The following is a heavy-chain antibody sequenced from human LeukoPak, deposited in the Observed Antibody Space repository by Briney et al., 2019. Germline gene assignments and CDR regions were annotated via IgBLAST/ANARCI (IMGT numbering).Heavy chain of an antibody. Sequence: PSQTLSLTCTVSGGSISSGGYYWSWIRQPPGKGLEWIGYIYHSGSTYYNPSLKSRVTISVDRSKNQFSLKLSSVTAADTAVYYCARGSYVRGFDYWGQGTLVTVSS. J-gene: IGHJ4*02. CDR1: GGSISSGGYY. CDR2: IYHSGST. V-gene: IGHV4-30-2*01. CDR3: ARGSYVRGFDY. D-gene: IGHD3-10*02.